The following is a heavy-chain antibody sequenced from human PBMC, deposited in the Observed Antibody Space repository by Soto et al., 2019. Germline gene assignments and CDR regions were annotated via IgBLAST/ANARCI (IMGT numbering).Heavy chain of an antibody. V-gene: IGHV1-69*01. J-gene: IGHJ6*02. CDR1: GGTFSSYA. CDR2: IIPIFGTA. D-gene: IGHD6-6*01. CDR3: ARLGYSSSGAYYYYVMDV. Sequence: QVQLVQSGAEVKKPGSSVKVSCQASGGTFSSYALSWVRQAPGQGLEWMGGIIPIFGTANYAQKFQGRVTITADESTSTAYMELSSLRSEDTAVYYCARLGYSSSGAYYYYVMDVWGQGTTVSVSS.